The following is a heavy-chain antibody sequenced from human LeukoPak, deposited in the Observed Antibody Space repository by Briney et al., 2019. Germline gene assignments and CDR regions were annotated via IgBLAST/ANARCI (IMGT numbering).Heavy chain of an antibody. Sequence: PPETLSLTCTVSGGSLSSYYWSWIRQPPGKGLEWIGYIYYSGSTNYNPSLKSRVTISVDTSKNQFSLKLSSVTAADTAVYYCARAFLGGEQQLVRGYFDYWGQGTLVTVSS. D-gene: IGHD6-13*01. CDR2: IYYSGST. CDR3: ARAFLGGEQQLVRGYFDY. CDR1: GGSLSSYY. V-gene: IGHV4-59*12. J-gene: IGHJ4*02.